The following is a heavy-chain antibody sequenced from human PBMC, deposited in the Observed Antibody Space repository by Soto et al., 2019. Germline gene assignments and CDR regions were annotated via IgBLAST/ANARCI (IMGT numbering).Heavy chain of an antibody. CDR3: GSQFLAYDSSGYFDY. D-gene: IGHD3-22*01. Sequence: SVKVSCKASGGTFSSYAISWVRQAPGQGLEWMGGIIPIFGTANYAQKFKGRVTITADESTSTAEMELSSLRSEDTAVYYCGSQFLAYDSSGYFDYWGQGTLVTVSS. V-gene: IGHV1-69*13. J-gene: IGHJ4*02. CDR1: GGTFSSYA. CDR2: IIPIFGTA.